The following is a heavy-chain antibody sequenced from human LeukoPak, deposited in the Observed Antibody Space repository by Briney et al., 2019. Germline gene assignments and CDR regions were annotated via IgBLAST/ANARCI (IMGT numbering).Heavy chain of an antibody. D-gene: IGHD3-22*01. J-gene: IGHJ4*02. Sequence: GGSLRLSCAASGFTFSSYSMNWVRQAPGKGLEWVSYISSSSSTIYYADSVKGRFTISRDNAKNSLYLQMNGLRDEDTAVYYCAREEDYDPYYFDYWGQGTLVTVSS. CDR3: AREEDYDPYYFDY. CDR1: GFTFSSYS. V-gene: IGHV3-48*02. CDR2: ISSSSSTI.